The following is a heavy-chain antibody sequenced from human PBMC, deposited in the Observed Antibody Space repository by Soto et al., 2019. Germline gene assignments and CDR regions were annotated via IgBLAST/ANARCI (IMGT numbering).Heavy chain of an antibody. V-gene: IGHV3-48*01. CDR3: ANLKIRPGTDY. Sequence: GGSLGLSCAASGFSFSSYSMKWVRQAPGKGLEWVSYISSSSSTIYYADSVKGRFTISRDNAKNSLYLQMNSLRAEDTAVYYCANLKIRPGTDYWGQGT. CDR2: ISSSSSTI. J-gene: IGHJ4*02. CDR1: GFSFSSYS.